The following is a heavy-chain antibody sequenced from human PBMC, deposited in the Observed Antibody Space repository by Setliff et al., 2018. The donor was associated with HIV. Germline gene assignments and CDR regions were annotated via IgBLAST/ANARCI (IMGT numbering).Heavy chain of an antibody. Sequence: SETLSLTCTVSGDSINTHYWSWIRQPPGKGLEWIGYVSHTGNTNSNPSLKSRVTISVETSKNEFSLRLRSVTAADTAIYYCARSTVGVGATFPWGRGTLVTVSS. CDR2: VSHTGNT. CDR1: GDSINTHY. D-gene: IGHD1-26*01. CDR3: ARSTVGVGATFP. J-gene: IGHJ4*02. V-gene: IGHV4-59*11.